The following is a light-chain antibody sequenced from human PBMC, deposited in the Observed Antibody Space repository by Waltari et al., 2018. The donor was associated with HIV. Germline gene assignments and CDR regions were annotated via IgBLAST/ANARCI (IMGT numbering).Light chain of an antibody. CDR3: QQYYSIPPWT. V-gene: IGKV4-1*01. J-gene: IGKJ1*01. Sequence: DVVVTQSSVSLAVSLGERARINCKFSQSVLYSSNNKNYLAWYQQKPGQPPKLLIYWASTRESGVPDRFSGSGSGTDFTLTISSLQAEDVAVYYCQQYYSIPPWTFGQGTKVEIK. CDR2: WAS. CDR1: QSVLYSSNNKNY.